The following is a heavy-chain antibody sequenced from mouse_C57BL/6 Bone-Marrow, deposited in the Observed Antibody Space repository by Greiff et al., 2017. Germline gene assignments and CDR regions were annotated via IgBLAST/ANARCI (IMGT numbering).Heavy chain of an antibody. J-gene: IGHJ3*01. CDR3: ARQLRLPTFAY. D-gene: IGHD3-2*02. CDR1: GYTFTSYG. Sequence: QVQLQQSGAELVRPGASVKLSCKASGYTFTSYGIRWVKQRPGQGLEWIGEIYPRSGNTYYNEKFQGKATLTADKSSSTAYMELRSLTSEDSAVYFCARQLRLPTFAYWGQGTLVTVSA. CDR2: IYPRSGNT. V-gene: IGHV1-81*01.